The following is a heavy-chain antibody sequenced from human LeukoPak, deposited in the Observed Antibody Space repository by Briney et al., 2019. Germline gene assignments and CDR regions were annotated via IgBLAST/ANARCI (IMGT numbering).Heavy chain of an antibody. V-gene: IGHV4-39*01. CDR3: ASQGWYSNYYFDN. CDR2: IYYSGST. J-gene: IGHJ4*02. D-gene: IGHD4-11*01. CDR1: GGSLINSSYY. Sequence: SGALSLTFTVCGGSLINSSYYWGWLREPPGKGLEGLGSIYYSGSTYYNSSLKSRVTISVDTSTNQFSLKLNSVTAADTAVYYCASQGWYSNYYFDNWGQGTLVTVSS.